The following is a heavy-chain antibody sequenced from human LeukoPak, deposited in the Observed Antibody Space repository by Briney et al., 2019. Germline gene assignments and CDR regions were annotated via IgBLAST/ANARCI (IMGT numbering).Heavy chain of an antibody. J-gene: IGHJ4*02. CDR3: ARWHGLQSLDY. CDR2: IYSGGST. Sequence: GGSLRLSCAASGFTVSSNYMSWVRQAPGKGLEWVSVIYSGGSTYCADSVKGRFTISRDNSKNTLYLQMNSLRAEDTAVYYCARWHGLQSLDYWGQGTLVTVSS. CDR1: GFTVSSNY. D-gene: IGHD4-11*01. V-gene: IGHV3-53*01.